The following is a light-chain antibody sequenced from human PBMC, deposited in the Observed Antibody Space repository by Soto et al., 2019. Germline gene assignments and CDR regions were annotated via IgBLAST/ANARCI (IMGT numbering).Light chain of an antibody. V-gene: IGKV3-20*01. Sequence: EIVLTQPPGTLSLSPGERATLSCRASHSVSSSYLAWYQQKPGQAPRLLIYDASIRATGIPDRFSGSGSGKDFTLTISRLEPEDVAVYYCQQYGNSPITFGQGTRLDMK. CDR1: HSVSSSY. CDR3: QQYGNSPIT. CDR2: DAS. J-gene: IGKJ5*01.